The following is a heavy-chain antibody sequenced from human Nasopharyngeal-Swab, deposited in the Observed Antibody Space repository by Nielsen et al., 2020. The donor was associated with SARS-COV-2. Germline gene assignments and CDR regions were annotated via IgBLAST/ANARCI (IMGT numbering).Heavy chain of an antibody. CDR1: GGSISSSSYY. Sequence: SETLSLTCTVSGGSISSSSYYWGWIRQPPGKGLEWIGSIYYSGSTYYNPSLKSRVTISVDTSKNQFSLKLSSVTAADTAVYYCARDPHSGSDWWGGSYFDYWGQGTLVTVSS. D-gene: IGHD2-8*02. J-gene: IGHJ4*02. V-gene: IGHV4-39*07. CDR3: ARDPHSGSDWWGGSYFDY. CDR2: IYYSGST.